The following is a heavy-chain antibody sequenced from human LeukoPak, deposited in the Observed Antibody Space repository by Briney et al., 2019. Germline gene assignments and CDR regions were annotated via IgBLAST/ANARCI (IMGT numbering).Heavy chain of an antibody. D-gene: IGHD4-17*01. J-gene: IGHJ4*02. CDR2: ISGSGGST. CDR3: AKDLDGDYSVDY. V-gene: IGHV3-23*01. CDR1: GFTFSSYA. Sequence: PGGSLRLSCAASGFTFSSYAMSWVRQAPGRGLEWVSAISGSGGSTYYADSVKVRFTISRDNSKNTLYLQMNSLRAEDTAVYYCAKDLDGDYSVDYWGQGTLVTVSS.